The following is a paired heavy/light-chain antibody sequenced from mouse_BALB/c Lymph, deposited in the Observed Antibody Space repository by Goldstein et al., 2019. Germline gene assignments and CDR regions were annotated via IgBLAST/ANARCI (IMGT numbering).Light chain of an antibody. J-gene: IGKJ2*01. V-gene: IGKV4-79*01. Sequence: QIVLTQSPAIMSASPGEKVTLTCSASSSVSSSYLYWYQQKPGSSPKLWIYSTSNLASGVPARFSGSGSGTSYSLTISSMEAEDAASYFCHQWSSYPYTFGGGTKLEIK. CDR3: HQWSSYPYT. CDR2: STS. CDR1: SSVSSSY.
Heavy chain of an antibody. J-gene: IGHJ4*01. V-gene: IGHV6-6*02. D-gene: IGHD4-1*01. CDR2: IRLKSDNYAT. CDR3: TQLTGRAMDY. Sequence: EVKLEESGGGLVQPGGSMKLSCVASGFTFSSYWMSWVRQSPEKGLEWVAEIRLKSDNYATHYAESVKGKFTISRDDSKSRLYLQMNSLRAEDTGIYYCTQLTGRAMDYWGQGTSVTVSS. CDR1: GFTFSSYW.